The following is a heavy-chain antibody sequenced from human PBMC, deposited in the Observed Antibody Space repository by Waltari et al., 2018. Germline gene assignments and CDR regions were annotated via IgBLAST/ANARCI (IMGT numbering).Heavy chain of an antibody. V-gene: IGHV5-51*01. CDR2: ISPGDAGT. J-gene: IGHJ4*02. Sequence: EVQLVQSGAEVKKPGESLKISCKGSGHSFTSSWIGWVRQMPGKGLEWVGIISPGDAGTRYSPSFQVQVTLSADKSISTAYLQWSSLKASDTAIYYCARLYASGWYPIDYWGQGTLVTVSS. CDR1: GHSFTSSW. D-gene: IGHD6-19*01. CDR3: ARLYASGWYPIDY.